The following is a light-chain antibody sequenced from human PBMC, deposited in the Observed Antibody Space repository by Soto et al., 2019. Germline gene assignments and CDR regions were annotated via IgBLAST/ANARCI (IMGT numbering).Light chain of an antibody. CDR2: GNS. Sequence: QSVLTQPPSVSRAPGQRVTISCTGSSSNIGAGYDVHWYQQLPGTAPKLLIYGNSNRPSGVPDRFSGSKSGTSASLAITGLQAEDEADYYRQSYDSSLSALFGGGTKLTVL. CDR1: SSNIGAGYD. J-gene: IGLJ3*02. CDR3: QSYDSSLSAL. V-gene: IGLV1-40*01.